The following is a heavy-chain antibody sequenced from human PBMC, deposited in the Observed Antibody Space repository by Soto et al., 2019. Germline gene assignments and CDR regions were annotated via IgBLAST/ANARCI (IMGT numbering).Heavy chain of an antibody. CDR1: GGSFSCYY. CDR2: INHSGST. Sequence: SETLSLTCAVYGGSFSCYYWSWIRQPPGKGLEWIGEINHSGSTNYNPSLKSRVTISVDTSKNQFSLKLSSVTAADTAVYYCARXRWLSQYQLPRRYYFDYWGQGTLVTVSS. V-gene: IGHV4-34*01. J-gene: IGHJ4*02. D-gene: IGHD2-2*01. CDR3: ARXRWLSQYQLPRRYYFDY.